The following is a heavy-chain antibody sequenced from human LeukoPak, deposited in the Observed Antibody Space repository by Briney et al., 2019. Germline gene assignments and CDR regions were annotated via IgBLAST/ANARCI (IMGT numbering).Heavy chain of an antibody. D-gene: IGHD3-10*01. CDR2: IRYDGSNK. V-gene: IGHV3-30*02. CDR1: GFTFSSYG. Sequence: GGPLRLSCAASGFTFSSYGMHWVRQAPGKGLEWVAFIRYDGSNKYYADSVKGRFTISRDNSKNTLYLQMNSLRAEDTAVYYCAKDRYYGSGSYYPDYWGQGTLVTVSS. J-gene: IGHJ4*02. CDR3: AKDRYYGSGSYYPDY.